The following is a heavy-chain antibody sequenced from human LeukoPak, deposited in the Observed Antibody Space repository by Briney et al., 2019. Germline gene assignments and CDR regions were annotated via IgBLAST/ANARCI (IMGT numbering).Heavy chain of an antibody. CDR2: IYHSGST. CDR1: GGSISSYY. J-gene: IGHJ4*02. CDR3: AGENPRYCSGGSCYPNFDY. D-gene: IGHD2-15*01. V-gene: IGHV4-59*12. Sequence: KPSETLSLTCTVSGGSISSYYWSWVRQPAGKGLEWIGEIYHSGSTNYNPSLKSRVTISVDKSKNQFSLKLSSVTAADTAVYYCAGENPRYCSGGSCYPNFDYWGQGTLVTVSS.